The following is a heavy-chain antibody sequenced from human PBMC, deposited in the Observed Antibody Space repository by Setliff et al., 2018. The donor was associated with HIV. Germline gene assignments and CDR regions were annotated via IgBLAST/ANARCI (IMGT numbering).Heavy chain of an antibody. D-gene: IGHD3-22*01. J-gene: IGHJ5*02. V-gene: IGHV3-33*01. CDR3: ARSESSGYSLPYTRFDA. Sequence: PGGSLRLSCAASGFTFSSYGMHRVRQAPGKGLEWVAVIWYDGSNKYYADSVKGRFTISRDNAKNSLDLQMNSLRAEDTAVYFCARSESSGYSLPYTRFDAWGQGALVTVSS. CDR2: IWYDGSNK. CDR1: GFTFSSYG.